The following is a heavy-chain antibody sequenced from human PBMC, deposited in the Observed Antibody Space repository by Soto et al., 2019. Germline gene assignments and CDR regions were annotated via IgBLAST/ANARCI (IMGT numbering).Heavy chain of an antibody. CDR3: ARLGCSGGSCYIYFDY. Sequence: SETLSLTCTVSGGSISSSSYYWGWIRQPPGKGLEWIGSIYYSGSTYYNPSLKSRVTISVDTSKNQFSLKLSSVTAAGTAVYYCARLGCSGGSCYIYFDYWGQGTLVTVSS. D-gene: IGHD2-15*01. CDR2: IYYSGST. J-gene: IGHJ4*02. V-gene: IGHV4-39*01. CDR1: GGSISSSSYY.